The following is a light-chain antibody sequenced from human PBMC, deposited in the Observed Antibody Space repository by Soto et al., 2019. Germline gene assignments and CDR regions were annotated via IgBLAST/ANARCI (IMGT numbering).Light chain of an antibody. V-gene: IGKV3-20*01. CDR3: QQYVSSPLT. J-gene: IGKJ4*01. Sequence: EIVLTQSPGTLSLSPGERATLSCRASQSVSNNYLAWYQQKPGQAPRLLIYGASSRATGIPDRFSGSGSGTDFTLTISRLEPEDFAVYYCQQYVSSPLTFGGGTKVDNK. CDR2: GAS. CDR1: QSVSNNY.